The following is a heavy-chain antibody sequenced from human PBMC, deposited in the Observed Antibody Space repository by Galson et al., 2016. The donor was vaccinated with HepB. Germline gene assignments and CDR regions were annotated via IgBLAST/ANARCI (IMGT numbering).Heavy chain of an antibody. CDR2: ISYDGNNK. CDR3: AELPTGSYAFAI. CDR1: GFTFSSYA. D-gene: IGHD1-26*01. J-gene: IGHJ3*02. Sequence: SLRLSCAASGFTFSSYAMSWVRQAPGKGLEWVAMISYDGNNKYYADSVKGRFTTSRDNSKNTLYLQMNRLRAEDTAIYYCAELPTGSYAFAIWGQGTMVTVSS. V-gene: IGHV3-30-3*01.